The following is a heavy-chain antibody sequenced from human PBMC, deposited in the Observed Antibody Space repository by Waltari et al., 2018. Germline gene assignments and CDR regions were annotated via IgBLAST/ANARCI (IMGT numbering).Heavy chain of an antibody. D-gene: IGHD2-15*01. J-gene: IGHJ5*02. CDR2: IYYSGST. CDR3: ARRTQGYCSGGSCYGWFDP. Sequence: QVQLQESGPGLVKPSETLSLTCTVSGGSISSYYWSWIRQPPGKGLEWIGYIYYSGSTNYNPSLKGRVTISVDTSKNQFALKLSSVTAADTAVYYCARRTQGYCSGGSCYGWFDPWGQGTLVTVSS. V-gene: IGHV4-59*01. CDR1: GGSISSYY.